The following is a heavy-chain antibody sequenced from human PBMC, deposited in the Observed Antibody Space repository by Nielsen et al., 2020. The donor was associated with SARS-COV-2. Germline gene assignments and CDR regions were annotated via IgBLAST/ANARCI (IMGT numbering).Heavy chain of an antibody. CDR3: ARDRGDGYNY. CDR2: ISAYNGNT. Sequence: ASVKVSCKASGYTFINYGVTWVRQAPGQGLEWMGWISAYNGNTNYAQKLQGRVTMTTDTSTSTAYMELRSLRSDDTAVYYCARDRGDGYNYWGQGTLVTVSS. CDR1: GYTFINYG. D-gene: IGHD5-24*01. V-gene: IGHV1-18*01. J-gene: IGHJ4*02.